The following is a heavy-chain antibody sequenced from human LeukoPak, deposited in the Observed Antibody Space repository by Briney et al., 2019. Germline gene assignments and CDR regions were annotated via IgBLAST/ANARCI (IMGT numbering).Heavy chain of an antibody. D-gene: IGHD4-17*01. CDR2: IYHSGST. CDR1: GYSISSGYY. J-gene: IGHJ3*02. Sequence: SETLSLTCTVSGYSISSGYYWGWIRQPPGKGLEWIGSIYHSGSTYYNPSLKSRVTISVDTSKNQFSLKLSSVTAADTAVYYCARGGTTVTTLDAFDIWGQGTMVTVSS. V-gene: IGHV4-38-2*02. CDR3: ARGGTTVTTLDAFDI.